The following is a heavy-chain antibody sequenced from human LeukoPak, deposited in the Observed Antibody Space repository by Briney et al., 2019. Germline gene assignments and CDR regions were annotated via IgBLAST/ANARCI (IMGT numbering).Heavy chain of an antibody. V-gene: IGHV3-74*01. D-gene: IGHD6-13*01. J-gene: IGHJ6*02. CDR2: INSDGSST. CDR3: ARSNIAAAGGDYHYYGMDV. CDR1: GFTFSSYW. Sequence: GGSLRLSCAASGFTFSSYWMHWVRQAPGKGLVWVSRINSDGSSTSYADSVKGRFTISRDNSKNTLYLQMNSLRAEDTAVYYCARSNIAAAGGDYHYYGMDVWGQGTTVTVSS.